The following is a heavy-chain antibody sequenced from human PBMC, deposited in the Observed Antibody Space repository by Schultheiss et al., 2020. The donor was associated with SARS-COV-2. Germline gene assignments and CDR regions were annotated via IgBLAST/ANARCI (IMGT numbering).Heavy chain of an antibody. CDR1: GGSISSGGYY. Sequence: SETLSLTCTVSGGSISSGGYYWSWIRQHPGKGLEWIGYTYYSGSTYYNPSLKSLVTISVDTSQNQLSLKLSSVTAADTAVYYCARAPQTDYFDYWGQGTLVTVSS. V-gene: IGHV4-31*01. CDR2: TYYSGST. CDR3: ARAPQTDYFDY. J-gene: IGHJ4*02.